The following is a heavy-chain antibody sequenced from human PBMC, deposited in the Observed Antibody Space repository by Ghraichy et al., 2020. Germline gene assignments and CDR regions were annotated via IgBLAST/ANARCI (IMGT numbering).Heavy chain of an antibody. CDR3: TTDRMIVGATTSFDY. CDR2: IKSKPDGGTT. D-gene: IGHD1-26*01. V-gene: IGHV3-15*01. CDR1: GFTFSNAW. J-gene: IGHJ4*02. Sequence: GALRLSCAASGFTFSNAWMSWVRQAPGKGLEWVGRIKSKPDGGTTDYDAPVKGRFTISRDDSKNTMYLQMNSLKTEDTAVYYCTTDRMIVGATTSFDYWGQGTLVTVSS.